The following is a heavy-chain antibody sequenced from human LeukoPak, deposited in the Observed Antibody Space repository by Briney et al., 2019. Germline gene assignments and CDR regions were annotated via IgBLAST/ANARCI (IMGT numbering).Heavy chain of an antibody. J-gene: IGHJ4*02. CDR2: INHSGST. CDR1: GESFSGYW. CDR3: GSGDYYHFDY. V-gene: IGHV4-34*01. Sequence: SETLSLTCGVYGESFSGYWWTWIRQPPGKGLEWIGEINHSGSTNYNPSLKSRVTISIDKSKNQFSLKLSSVTAADTAVYYCGSGDYYHFDYWGQGTLVTVSS. D-gene: IGHD3-10*01.